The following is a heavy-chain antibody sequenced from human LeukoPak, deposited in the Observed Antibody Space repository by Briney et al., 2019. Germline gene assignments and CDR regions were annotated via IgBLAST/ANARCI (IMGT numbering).Heavy chain of an antibody. CDR1: GGSFSGYY. D-gene: IGHD3-10*01. CDR2: INHSGST. J-gene: IGHJ5*02. V-gene: IGHV4-34*01. Sequence: SETLSLTCAVYGGSFSGYYWSWIRQPPGKGLGWIGEINHSGSTNYNPSLKSRVTISVDTSKNQFSLKLSSVTAADTVVYYCARGSPVITMVRGVQSNWFDPWGQGTLVTVSS. CDR3: ARGSPVITMVRGVQSNWFDP.